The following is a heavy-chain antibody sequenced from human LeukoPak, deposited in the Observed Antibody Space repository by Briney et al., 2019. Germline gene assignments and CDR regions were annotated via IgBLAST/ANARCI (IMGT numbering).Heavy chain of an antibody. CDR3: ARRALTMARGARPYYFDY. J-gene: IGHJ4*02. CDR1: GFTFSSYE. D-gene: IGHD3-10*01. CDR2: IKQDGSEQ. Sequence: GGSLRLSCAASGFTFSSYEMNWVRQAPGKRLEWVANIKQDGSEQYYVDSVKGRFTISRDNAKNSLYLQMNSLRAEDTAVYYCARRALTMARGARPYYFDYWGQGTLVTVSS. V-gene: IGHV3-7*01.